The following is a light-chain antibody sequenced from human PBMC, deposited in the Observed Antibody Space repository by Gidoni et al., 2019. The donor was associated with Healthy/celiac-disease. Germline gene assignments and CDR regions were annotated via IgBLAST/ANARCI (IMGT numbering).Light chain of an antibody. CDR1: ALPKQY. V-gene: IGLV3-25*03. Sequence: SYELPQPPSLSVSPGQTARITCSGDALPKQYAYWYQQKPGQAPVLVIYKDSERPSGIPERFSGSSSGTTVTLTISGVQAEDEADYYCQSADSSGTNWVFGGGTKLTVL. J-gene: IGLJ3*02. CDR3: QSADSSGTNWV. CDR2: KDS.